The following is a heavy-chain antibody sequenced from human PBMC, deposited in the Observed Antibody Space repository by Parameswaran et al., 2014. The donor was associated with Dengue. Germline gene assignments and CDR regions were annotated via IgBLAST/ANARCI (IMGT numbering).Heavy chain of an antibody. D-gene: IGHD3-3*01. Sequence: VRQMPGKGLEWVSAISGSGGSTYYADSVKGRFTISRDNSKNTLYLQMNSLRAEDTAVYYCAKSSWSGPFDYWGQGTLVTVSS. CDR3: AKSSWSGPFDY. CDR2: ISGSGGST. V-gene: IGHV3-23*01. J-gene: IGHJ4*02.